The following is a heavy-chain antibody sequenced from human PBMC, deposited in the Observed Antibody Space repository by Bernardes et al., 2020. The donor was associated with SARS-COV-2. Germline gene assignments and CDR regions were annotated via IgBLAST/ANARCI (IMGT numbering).Heavy chain of an antibody. Sequence: SETLSLTCAVYGGSFSGYYWSWIRQPPGKGLEWIGEINHSGSTNSNPSLKSRVTISVDTSKNQFSLKLSSVTAADTAVYYCARELRVVVPAALGFGYYYYYGMDVWGQGTTVTVSS. CDR1: GGSFSGYY. CDR2: INHSGST. J-gene: IGHJ6*02. V-gene: IGHV4-34*01. D-gene: IGHD2-2*01. CDR3: ARELRVVVPAALGFGYYYYYGMDV.